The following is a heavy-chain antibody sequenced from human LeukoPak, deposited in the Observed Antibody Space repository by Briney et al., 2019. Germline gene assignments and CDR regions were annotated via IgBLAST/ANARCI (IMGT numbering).Heavy chain of an antibody. Sequence: SETLSLTCTVSGGSISSGGYYWSWIRQHPGKGLGWIGYIYYSGSTYYNPSLKSRVTISVDTSKNQFSLKLSSVTAADTAVYYCARGDYYGSSGPDYWGQGTLVTVSS. D-gene: IGHD3-22*01. V-gene: IGHV4-31*03. J-gene: IGHJ4*02. CDR1: GGSISSGGYY. CDR2: IYYSGST. CDR3: ARGDYYGSSGPDY.